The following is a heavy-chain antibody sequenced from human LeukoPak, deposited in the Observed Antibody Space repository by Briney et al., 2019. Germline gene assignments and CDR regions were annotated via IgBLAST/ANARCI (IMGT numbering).Heavy chain of an antibody. V-gene: IGHV1-24*01. CDR1: GYTLTELS. D-gene: IGHD6-6*01. CDR2: FDPEDGET. J-gene: IGHJ4*02. CDR3: ARGRERGSSSSFTDY. Sequence: ASVTVSCKVSGYTLTELSMHWVRQAPGKGLEWMGGFDPEDGETIYAQKFQGRVTMTEDTSTDTAYMELSSLRSEDTAVYYCARGRERGSSSSFTDYWGQGTLVIVSS.